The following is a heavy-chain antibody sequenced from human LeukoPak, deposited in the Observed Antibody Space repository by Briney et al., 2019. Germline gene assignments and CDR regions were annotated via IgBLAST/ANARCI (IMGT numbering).Heavy chain of an antibody. CDR3: ARPHCSSTDCHPPEWFDP. V-gene: IGHV1-8*01. J-gene: IGHJ5*02. CDR1: GYTFTNYD. Sequence: ASVKVSCKTSGYTFTNYDINWVRQAAGQGLEWMGWMNPNSGNTGYAQKFQGRVTMTRNTSISTAYMELSSLRSEDTAVYYCARPHCSSTDCHPPEWFDPWGQGTLVTVSS. CDR2: MNPNSGNT. D-gene: IGHD2-2*01.